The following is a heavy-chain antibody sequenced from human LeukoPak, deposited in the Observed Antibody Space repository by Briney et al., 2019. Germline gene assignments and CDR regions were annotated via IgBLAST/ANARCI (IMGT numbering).Heavy chain of an antibody. CDR2: MNPNSGNT. J-gene: IGHJ3*02. CDR1: GYTFTSYG. Sequence: ASVKVSCKASGYTFTSYGISWVRQATGQGLEWMGWMNPNSGNTGYAQKFQGRVTMTRNTSISTAYMELSSLRSEDTAVYYCARDTIDSDAFDIWGQGTMVTVSS. CDR3: ARDTIDSDAFDI. D-gene: IGHD2-21*01. V-gene: IGHV1-8*02.